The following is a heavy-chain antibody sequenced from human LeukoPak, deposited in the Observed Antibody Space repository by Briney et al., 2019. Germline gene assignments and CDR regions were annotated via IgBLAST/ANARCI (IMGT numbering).Heavy chain of an antibody. CDR2: ISWNSGSI. D-gene: IGHD3-22*01. CDR3: AKTSLKYFYDSSNNPSYYFDY. CDR1: GFTFDDYA. Sequence: PGRSLRLSCSASGFTFDDYAMHWVRQAPGKGLEWVSGISWNSGSIGYADSVKGRFTISRDNAKNSLYLQMNSLRPEDMALYYCAKTSLKYFYDSSNNPSYYFDYWGQGTLVTVSS. J-gene: IGHJ4*02. V-gene: IGHV3-9*03.